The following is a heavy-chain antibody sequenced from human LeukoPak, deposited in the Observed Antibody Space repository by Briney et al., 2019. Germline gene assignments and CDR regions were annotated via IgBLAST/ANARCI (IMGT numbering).Heavy chain of an antibody. Sequence: GGSLRLSCAASGFTFSSYSMNWVRQAPGKGLEWVSSISSSSSYIYHADSVKGRFTISRDNAKNSLYLQMNSLRAEDTAVYYCARVDIVLMVYATPQRPKAGHYYYYYMDVWGKGTTVTVSS. CDR1: GFTFSSYS. CDR2: ISSSSSYI. CDR3: ARVDIVLMVYATPQRPKAGHYYYYYMDV. V-gene: IGHV3-21*01. D-gene: IGHD2-8*01. J-gene: IGHJ6*03.